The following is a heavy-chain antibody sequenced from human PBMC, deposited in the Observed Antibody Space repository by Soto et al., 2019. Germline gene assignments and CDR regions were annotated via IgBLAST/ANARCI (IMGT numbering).Heavy chain of an antibody. D-gene: IGHD6-19*01. V-gene: IGHV3-30-3*01. J-gene: IGHJ4*02. Sequence: PGGSLRLSCAASGFTFCSYAMHWVRQAPGKGLEWVAVISYDGSNKYYADSVKGRFTISRDNSKNTLYLQMNSLRAEDTAVYYCARGSSRWFELDYWGQGTLVTVSS. CDR1: GFTFCSYA. CDR3: ARGSSRWFELDY. CDR2: ISYDGSNK.